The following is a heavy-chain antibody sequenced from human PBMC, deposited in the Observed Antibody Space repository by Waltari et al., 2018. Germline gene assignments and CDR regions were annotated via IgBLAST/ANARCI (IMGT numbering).Heavy chain of an antibody. V-gene: IGHV4-39*01. D-gene: IGHD3-22*01. CDR1: GGSISSSSYY. CDR2: IYYSGST. J-gene: IGHJ4*02. CDR3: ARGGYYYDSSGYYHHPFDY. Sequence: QLQLQESGPGLVKPSETLSLTCTVSGGSISSSSYYWGWIRQPPGQGLEWIGSIYYSGSTYYNPSLKSRVTISVDTSKNQLSLKLSSVTAADTAVYYCARGGYYYDSSGYYHHPFDYWGQGTLVTVSS.